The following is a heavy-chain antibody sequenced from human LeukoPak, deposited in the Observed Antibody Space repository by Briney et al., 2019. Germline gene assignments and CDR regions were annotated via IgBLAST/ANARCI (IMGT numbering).Heavy chain of an antibody. CDR3: ARDRSITEKYSGSYFPDY. Sequence: ASVKVSCKASGYTFTGYYMHWVRQAPGQGLEWMGWINSNRGDTKYAPKFQGRVTMTRETSISTAYMELSRLRSDDTAVYYCARDRSITEKYSGSYFPDYWGQGTLVTVSS. D-gene: IGHD1-26*01. CDR2: INSNRGDT. V-gene: IGHV1-2*02. CDR1: GYTFTGYY. J-gene: IGHJ4*02.